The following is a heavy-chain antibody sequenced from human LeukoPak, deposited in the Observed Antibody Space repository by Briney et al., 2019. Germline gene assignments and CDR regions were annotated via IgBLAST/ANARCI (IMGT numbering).Heavy chain of an antibody. CDR2: ISGSSSII. V-gene: IGHV3-11*01. CDR3: ARSPWNPGKSTETT. D-gene: IGHD1-1*01. J-gene: IGHJ5*02. CDR1: GFTFSDYY. Sequence: GGSLRLSCAASGFTFSDYYMSWIRQAPGKGLEWVSYISGSSSIIYYADSVEGRFTISRDNAKNSLYLQMNSLRAEDTAVYYCARSPWNPGKSTETTWGQGTLVTVSS.